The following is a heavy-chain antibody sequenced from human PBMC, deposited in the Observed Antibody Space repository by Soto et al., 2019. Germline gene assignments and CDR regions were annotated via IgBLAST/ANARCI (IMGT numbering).Heavy chain of an antibody. J-gene: IGHJ4*02. D-gene: IGHD6-19*01. Sequence: QVQLQESGPGLVKPSETLSLTCTVSGGSISSYYWSWIRQPPGKGLEWIGYIYYSGSTNYNPSLKSRVTISVDTSKNQFSLKLSSVTAADTAVYYCARGELYSSGGKGFDYWGQGTLVTVSS. CDR1: GGSISSYY. CDR3: ARGELYSSGGKGFDY. CDR2: IYYSGST. V-gene: IGHV4-59*01.